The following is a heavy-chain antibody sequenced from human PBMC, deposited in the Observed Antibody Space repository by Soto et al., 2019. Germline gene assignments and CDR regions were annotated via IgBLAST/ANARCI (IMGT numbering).Heavy chain of an antibody. Sequence: PSETLSLTCAVSGCSISSGYYWGWIRQPPGKGLEWIGSIYHSGSTYYNPSLKSRVTISVDTSKNQFSLKLSSVTAADTAVYYCARVRGVSSFTNYYGMDVWGQGTTVTVSS. V-gene: IGHV4-38-2*01. J-gene: IGHJ6*02. CDR1: GCSISSGYY. D-gene: IGHD3-10*01. CDR3: ARVRGVSSFTNYYGMDV. CDR2: IYHSGST.